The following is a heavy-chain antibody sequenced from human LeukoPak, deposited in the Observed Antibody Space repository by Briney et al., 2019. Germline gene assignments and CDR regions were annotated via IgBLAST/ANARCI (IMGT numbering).Heavy chain of an antibody. CDR1: GFTFSSYG. CDR2: IGSDSTYE. Sequence: GGSLRLSCAASGFTFSSYGMHWVRQAPGKGLEWVSSIGSDSTYEYSPDSVKGRFTISRDDAKNSLYLQVNSLRVEDTAVYYCATGEGGSYPRLYFDDWGQGTLVTVSS. D-gene: IGHD1-26*01. V-gene: IGHV3-21*01. CDR3: ATGEGGSYPRLYFDD. J-gene: IGHJ4*02.